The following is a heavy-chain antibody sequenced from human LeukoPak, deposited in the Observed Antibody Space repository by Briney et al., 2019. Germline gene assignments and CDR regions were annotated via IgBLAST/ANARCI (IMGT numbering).Heavy chain of an antibody. D-gene: IGHD3-10*01. J-gene: IGHJ5*02. CDR1: VFLFNKHW. V-gene: IGHV3-7*05. CDR3: ARYQETPSGSSRPLDL. CDR2: IRQDGGLK. Sequence: SGGPLRLSGAASVFLFNKHWMTWVHQTAGKGLEWLTKIRQDGGLKYYVESVKGRFTVSRDNVKNSLYLEMDSLRPDETPMYFCARYQETPSGSSRPLDLWGQGDLVPVSS.